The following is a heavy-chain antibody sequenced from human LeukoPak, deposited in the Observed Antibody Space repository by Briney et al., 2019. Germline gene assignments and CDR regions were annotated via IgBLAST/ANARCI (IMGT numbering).Heavy chain of an antibody. CDR2: IFGSGGST. CDR1: GFTFSNYA. CDR3: AKTTTGYSSGRFPGWPVDY. V-gene: IGHV3-23*01. D-gene: IGHD6-19*01. Sequence: GGSLRLSCAASGFTFSNYAMCWVRQAPGKGLEWVSGIFGSGGSTHYADSVKGRFTISRDNSKNTVYLQMNSLRAEDTAVYYCAKTTTGYSSGRFPGWPVDYWGQGTLVTVSS. J-gene: IGHJ4*02.